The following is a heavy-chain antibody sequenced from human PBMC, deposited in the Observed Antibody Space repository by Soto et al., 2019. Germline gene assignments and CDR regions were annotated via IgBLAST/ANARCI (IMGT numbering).Heavy chain of an antibody. J-gene: IGHJ4*02. CDR1: GYTFTSYY. D-gene: IGHD6-19*01. V-gene: IGHV1-46*01. CDR2: INPSGGST. Sequence: QVQLVQSGAEVKKPGASVKVSYKASGYTFTSYYMHWVRQAPGQGLEWMGIINPSGGSTSYAQKFQGRVTMTRDTSTSTVYMELSSLRSEDTAVYYCARESGLGKQWLNYFDYWGQGTLVTVSS. CDR3: ARESGLGKQWLNYFDY.